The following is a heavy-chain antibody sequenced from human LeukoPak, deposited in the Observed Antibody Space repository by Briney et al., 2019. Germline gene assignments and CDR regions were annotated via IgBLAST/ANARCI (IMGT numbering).Heavy chain of an antibody. V-gene: IGHV1-69*13. CDR1: GGTFNSFT. CDR2: IIPIFGST. CDR3: ARGYDVGDYVPYTY. Sequence: SVKVSCKVSGGTFNSFTISWVRQAPGQGLEWMGGIIPIFGSTNYAQKFQGRVTNTADDSTSTAYMELSSLTSDDTAVYYFARGYDVGDYVPYTYWGQGSLVIVSS. D-gene: IGHD4-17*01. J-gene: IGHJ4*02.